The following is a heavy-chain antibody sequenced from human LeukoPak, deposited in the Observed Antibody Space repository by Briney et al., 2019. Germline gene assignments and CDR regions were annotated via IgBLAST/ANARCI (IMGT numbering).Heavy chain of an antibody. CDR2: INPNSGGT. Sequence: ASVKVSCKASGYTFTGYYMHWVRQVPGQGLEWMGWINPNSGGTNYAQKFQGRVTMTRDTSISTAYMELSRLRSEDTAVYYCARVNRWYGYYGNFDYWGQGTLVTVSS. D-gene: IGHD1-26*01. V-gene: IGHV1-2*02. CDR3: ARVNRWYGYYGNFDY. CDR1: GYTFTGYY. J-gene: IGHJ4*02.